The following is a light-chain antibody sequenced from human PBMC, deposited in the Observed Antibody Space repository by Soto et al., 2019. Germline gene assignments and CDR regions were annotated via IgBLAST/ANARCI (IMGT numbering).Light chain of an antibody. V-gene: IGKV3-20*01. CDR2: GAT. Sequence: EIVLTQSPGTLSLSPGERATLSCRASQTVSSTYLAWYQQKPGQAPRLLIYGATNTATGIPDRFSGSGSGTDFTLTISRQEHEDFAVYYCQHYGTSGTFGQGTKVDIK. CDR1: QTVSSTY. CDR3: QHYGTSGT. J-gene: IGKJ1*01.